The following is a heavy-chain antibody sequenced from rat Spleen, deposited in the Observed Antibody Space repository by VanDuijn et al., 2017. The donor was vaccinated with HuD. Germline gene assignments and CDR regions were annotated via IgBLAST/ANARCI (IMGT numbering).Heavy chain of an antibody. CDR1: GFTFSDYA. V-gene: IGHV5-17*01. J-gene: IGHJ2*01. D-gene: IGHD4-1*01. CDR2: IIYDGSTT. CDR3: ARETGYNSYFDY. Sequence: EVQLVESGGGLVQPGNSLKLSCAASGFTFSDYAMAWVRQSPKKGLEWVTTIIYDGSTTYYRDSVKGRFTISRDNAKSTLYLQMDSLRSEDTATYYCARETGYNSYFDYCGQGVMVTVSS.